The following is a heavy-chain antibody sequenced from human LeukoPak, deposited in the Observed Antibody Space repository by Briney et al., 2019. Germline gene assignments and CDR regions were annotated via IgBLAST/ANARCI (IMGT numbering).Heavy chain of an antibody. CDR3: TTRISVADGNTEF. CDR2: IRSKTNDYGT. D-gene: IGHD6-19*01. J-gene: IGHJ4*02. Sequence: GGPRKLPGAASGFTFIDPPMLGFGRASGKVLNGLGRIRSKTNDYGTAYGESVKGRVTISRDDSRNTAYLQINSLKIEDTAVYYCTTRISVADGNTEFWGLGTLVTVSS. CDR1: GFTFIDPP. V-gene: IGHV3-73*01.